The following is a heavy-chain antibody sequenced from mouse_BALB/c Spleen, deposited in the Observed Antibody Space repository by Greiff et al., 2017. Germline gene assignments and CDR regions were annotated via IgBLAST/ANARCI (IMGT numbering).Heavy chain of an antibody. CDR1: GFTFSNYW. J-gene: IGHJ1*01. V-gene: IGHV6-6*02. CDR2: IRLKSNNYAT. D-gene: IGHD1-1*01. Sequence: EVKVVESGGGLVQPGGSMKLSCVASGFTFSNYWMNWVRQSPEKGLEWVAEIRLKSNNYATHYAESVKGRFTISRDDSKSSVYLQMNNLRAEDTGIYYCTIHYGSSYDWYFDVWGAGTTVTVSS. CDR3: TIHYGSSYDWYFDV.